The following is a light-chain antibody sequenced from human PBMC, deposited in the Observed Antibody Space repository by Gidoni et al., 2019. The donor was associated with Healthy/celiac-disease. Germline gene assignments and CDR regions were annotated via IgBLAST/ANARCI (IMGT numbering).Light chain of an antibody. CDR2: DVS. CDR1: SSDVGGDNY. CDR3: CSYAGSYSWV. J-gene: IGLJ3*02. V-gene: IGLV2-11*01. Sequence: QSALTQPRSVSGSPGQSVTISCTGTSSDVGGDNYVSWYQQTPGKAPKLMSYDVSKQPSGVPDRFSGSKSGNTASLTISGLQAEDDADYYCCSYAGSYSWVFGGGTKLTVL.